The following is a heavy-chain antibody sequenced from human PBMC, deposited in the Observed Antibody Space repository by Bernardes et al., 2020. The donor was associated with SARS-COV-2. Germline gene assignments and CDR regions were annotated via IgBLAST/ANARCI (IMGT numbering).Heavy chain of an antibody. CDR3: AHTAPDFWSGYYEPNGSSFAY. CDR1: GFSLSTSGVG. J-gene: IGHJ4*02. D-gene: IGHD3-3*01. CDR2: IYWDDDK. V-gene: IGHV2-5*02. Sequence: SGPTLVKPTQTLTLTCTFSGFSLSTSGVGVGWIRQPPGKALEWLALIYWDDDKRYSPSLKSRLTITKDTSKNQVVLTMTNMDPVDTATSSCAHTAPDFWSGYYEPNGSSFAYWGQGTLVTVSS.